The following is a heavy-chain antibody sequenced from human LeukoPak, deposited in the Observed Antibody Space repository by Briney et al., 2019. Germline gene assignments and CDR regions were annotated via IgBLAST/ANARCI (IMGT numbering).Heavy chain of an antibody. V-gene: IGHV1-69*13. CDR2: IIPIFGTA. J-gene: IGHJ6*02. D-gene: IGHD5-18*01. Sequence: GASVKVSCKASGYTFTSYAISWVRQAPGQGLEWMGGIIPIFGTANYAQKFQGRVTITADESTSTAYMELSSLRSEDTAVYYCARDRIWGTAMVPDDGYYGMNVWGQGTTVTVSS. CDR1: GYTFTSYA. CDR3: ARDRIWGTAMVPDDGYYGMNV.